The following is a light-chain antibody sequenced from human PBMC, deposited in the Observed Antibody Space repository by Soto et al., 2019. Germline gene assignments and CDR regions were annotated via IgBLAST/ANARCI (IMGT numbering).Light chain of an antibody. V-gene: IGLV2-14*01. Sequence: QSALTQPASVSGSPGQSITISCTGTSSDVGGYNYVSWYQQHPGKAPQLMIYEVSNRPAGVSNRFSGSKSGNTASLTISGLRAEDEADYYGSSYTSSSPQMVFGTGTKLPVL. J-gene: IGLJ1*01. CDR1: SSDVGGYNY. CDR2: EVS. CDR3: SSYTSSSPQMV.